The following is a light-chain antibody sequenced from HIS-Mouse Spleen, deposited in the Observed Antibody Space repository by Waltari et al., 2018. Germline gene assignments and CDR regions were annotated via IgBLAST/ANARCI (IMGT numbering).Light chain of an antibody. Sequence: SYELTQPPSVSVSPGQTARITCSGDALPKKYAYWYQQKSGQAPLLVIYEDSKPPSGIPERFSGFSSGTMATLTISGAQVEDEADYYCYSTDSSGNHRVFGGGTKLTGL. J-gene: IGLJ2*01. CDR2: EDS. V-gene: IGLV3-10*01. CDR1: ALPKKY. CDR3: YSTDSSGNHRV.